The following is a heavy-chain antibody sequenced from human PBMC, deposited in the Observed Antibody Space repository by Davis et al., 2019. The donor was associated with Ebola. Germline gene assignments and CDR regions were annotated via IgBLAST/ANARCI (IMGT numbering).Heavy chain of an antibody. Sequence: GESLKISCEVSGFVFTDYSMNWVRQAPGKGLEWLSSITSSSIYIHYADSVVGRFTVSRDNSKNTLYLQMNSLRAEDTAVYYCAKGLEGSGSYNYWGQGTLVTVSS. J-gene: IGHJ4*02. D-gene: IGHD3-10*01. V-gene: IGHV3-21*01. CDR3: AKGLEGSGSYNY. CDR1: GFVFTDYS. CDR2: ITSSSIYI.